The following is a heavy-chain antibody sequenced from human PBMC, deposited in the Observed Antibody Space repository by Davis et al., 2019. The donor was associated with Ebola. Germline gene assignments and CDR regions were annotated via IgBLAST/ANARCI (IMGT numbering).Heavy chain of an antibody. CDR2: VYYVGSA. D-gene: IGHD6-19*01. CDR1: GDSLNRGYYY. Sequence: PSETLSLTCTVSGDSLNRGYYYWAWIRQPPGKGLEWIGSVYYVGSAHYNPSLKSRVRISVDTFRNRFSLDLTSVTAADTAVYFCARNSSSNFFDLWGQGNLVIVSS. J-gene: IGHJ4*02. V-gene: IGHV4-39*07. CDR3: ARNSSSNFFDL.